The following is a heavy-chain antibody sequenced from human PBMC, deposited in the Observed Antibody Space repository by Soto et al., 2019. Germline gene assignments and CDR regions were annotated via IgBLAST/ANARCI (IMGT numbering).Heavy chain of an antibody. Sequence: APVHVSCKDPGHTSTSYGIIGVPQGRGKGREWMGWISAYNVNTNYAQNLQGRVTMTTATSTSTAYMELRSLRSAATAVYYCERDYYDSSGSYFGGYWFDRWGQGTLVTGSS. D-gene: IGHD3-22*01. CDR3: ERDYYDSSGSYFGGYWFDR. CDR2: ISAYNVNT. J-gene: IGHJ5*02. V-gene: IGHV1-18*01. CDR1: GHTSTSYG.